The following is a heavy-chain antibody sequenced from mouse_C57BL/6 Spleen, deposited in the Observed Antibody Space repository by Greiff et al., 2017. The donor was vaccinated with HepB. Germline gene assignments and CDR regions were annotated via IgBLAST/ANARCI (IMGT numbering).Heavy chain of an antibody. J-gene: IGHJ4*01. Sequence: QVHVKQPGAELVKPGASVKMSCKASGYTFTSYWITWVKQRPGQGLEWIGDIYPGSGSTNYNEKFKSKATLTVDTSSSTAYMQLSSLTSEDSAVYYCARYYGKRSYYAMDYWGQGTSVTVSS. D-gene: IGHD2-1*01. V-gene: IGHV1-55*01. CDR1: GYTFTSYW. CDR3: ARYYGKRSYYAMDY. CDR2: IYPGSGST.